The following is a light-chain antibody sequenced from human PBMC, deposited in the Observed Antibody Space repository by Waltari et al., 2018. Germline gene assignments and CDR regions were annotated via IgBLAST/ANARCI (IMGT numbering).Light chain of an antibody. CDR1: QSVSRALRT. J-gene: IGKJ1*01. CDR2: DAS. V-gene: IGKV3-20*01. Sequence: EIVLTQSTGTLSLSPGERATLSCSASQSVSRALRTLAWYQQKPGQAPRLLIYDASTRATGIPDRFSGSGSGTDFTLTISRLEPDDFAVYYCQRYGTLPATFGQGTKVEIK. CDR3: QRYGTLPAT.